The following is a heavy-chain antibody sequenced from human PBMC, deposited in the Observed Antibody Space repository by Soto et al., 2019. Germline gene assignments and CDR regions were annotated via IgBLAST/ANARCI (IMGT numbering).Heavy chain of an antibody. J-gene: IGHJ6*02. V-gene: IGHV1-2*02. CDR2: INPNSRGT. D-gene: IGHD2-2*01. CDR1: GYTITGYY. Sequence: GASVMVSCKASGYTITGYYMDWVRQAPGQGLEWMGWINPNSRGTNYAQKFQGRVTMTRDTSISTAYMELSRLRSDDTAVYYCARVKYQLLIGGIWYYYGMDVWGQGTTVTVSS. CDR3: ARVKYQLLIGGIWYYYGMDV.